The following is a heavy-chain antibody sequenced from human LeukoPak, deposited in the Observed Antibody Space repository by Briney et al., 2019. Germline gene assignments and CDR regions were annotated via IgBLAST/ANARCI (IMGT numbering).Heavy chain of an antibody. CDR3: ARGRLSVADLDV. J-gene: IGHJ6*02. CDR2: ICYTGST. CDR1: DGTISPYY. V-gene: IGHV4-59*01. Sequence: PSETLSLTCTVSDGTISPYYLSWIRQPPGKGLEWIGYICYTGSTNYNPSLKSRVTISLDTSKNQFSLRLTSVTAADTAVYYCARGRLSVADLDVWGQGTTVTVSS. D-gene: IGHD6-19*01.